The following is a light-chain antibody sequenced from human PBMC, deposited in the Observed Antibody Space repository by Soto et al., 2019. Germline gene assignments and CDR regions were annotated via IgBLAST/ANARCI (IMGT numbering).Light chain of an antibody. CDR2: DAS. V-gene: IGKV3-11*01. J-gene: IGKJ4*01. CDR1: QSVSSY. CDR3: QQRGNWPPVLT. Sequence: EIVLTQTPATLSLSPGERATLSCRASQSVSSYLAWYQQKPGQAPRLLIYDASNRATGIPARFSGSGSGTDFTLTISSLEPEDFAVYYCQQRGNWPPVLTFGGGTKV.